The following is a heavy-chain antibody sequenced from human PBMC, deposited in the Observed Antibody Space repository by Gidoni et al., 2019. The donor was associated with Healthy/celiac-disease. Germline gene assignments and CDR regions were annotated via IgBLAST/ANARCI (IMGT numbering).Heavy chain of an antibody. J-gene: IGHJ6*02. Sequence: EVQLVESGRGLVQPGGSLRPSSSASGFTFISYRLPWVRQARGKGLVWVSRINSDGSSTSYADSVKGRFTISRDNAKNTLYLQMNSLRAEDTAVYYCARGCSSTSCYELSYYYGMDVWGQGTTVTVSS. V-gene: IGHV3-74*01. CDR1: GFTFISYR. D-gene: IGHD2-2*01. CDR2: INSDGSST. CDR3: ARGCSSTSCYELSYYYGMDV.